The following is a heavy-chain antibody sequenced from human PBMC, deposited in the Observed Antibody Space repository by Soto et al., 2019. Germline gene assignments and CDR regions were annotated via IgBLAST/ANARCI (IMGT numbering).Heavy chain of an antibody. D-gene: IGHD3-22*01. J-gene: IGHJ4*02. CDR1: GFTFSSYG. CDR2: ISYDGSNK. CDR3: ATDSYYYDSSGYPYFDY. V-gene: IGHV3-30*03. Sequence: RLSCAASGFTFSSYGMHGVRQAPGRGLEWVAVISYDGSNKYYADSVKGRFTISRDNSKNTLYLQMNSLRAEDTAVCYCATDSYYYDSSGYPYFDYWGQGTLVPVSS.